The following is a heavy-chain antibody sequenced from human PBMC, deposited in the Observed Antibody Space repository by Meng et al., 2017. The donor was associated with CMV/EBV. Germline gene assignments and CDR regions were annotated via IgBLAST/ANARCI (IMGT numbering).Heavy chain of an antibody. CDR3: ARFERTYGMDV. Sequence: SETLSLTCTVSGGSISSSSYYWGWIRQPPGKGLEWIGSIYYSGSTYYNPSLKSRVTISVDTSKNRFSLKLSSVTAADTAVYYCARFERTYGMDVWGQGTTVTVSS. V-gene: IGHV4-39*07. CDR1: GGSISSSSYY. J-gene: IGHJ6*02. CDR2: IYYSGST.